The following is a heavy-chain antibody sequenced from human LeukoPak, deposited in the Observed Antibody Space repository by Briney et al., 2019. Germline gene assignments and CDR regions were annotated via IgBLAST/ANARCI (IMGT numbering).Heavy chain of an antibody. J-gene: IGHJ1*01. D-gene: IGHD5/OR15-5a*01. CDR2: INTDGSST. Sequence: SGGSLRLSCAASRFTLSSYWMHWVRPAPGKGLVWVSRINTDGSSTNYADSVKGRFTISRDNAMNTLYLQMNNLRAEDTAVYYCASRTGVSWGQGDLVRVSS. CDR1: RFTLSSYW. CDR3: ASRTGVS. V-gene: IGHV3-74*01.